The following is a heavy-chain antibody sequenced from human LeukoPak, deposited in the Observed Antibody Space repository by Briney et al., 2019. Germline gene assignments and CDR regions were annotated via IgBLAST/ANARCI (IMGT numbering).Heavy chain of an antibody. J-gene: IGHJ4*02. CDR2: IYDSGST. V-gene: IGHV4-39*07. Sequence: SETLSLTCTVSGGSIRSSYYYWGWIRQPPGKGLEWIGNIYDSGSTYYNPSLKSRVTISVDTSKNQFSLKLSSVTAADTAVYYCARDHVAGIDHYWGQGTLVTVSS. D-gene: IGHD6-19*01. CDR1: GGSIRSSYYY. CDR3: ARDHVAGIDHY.